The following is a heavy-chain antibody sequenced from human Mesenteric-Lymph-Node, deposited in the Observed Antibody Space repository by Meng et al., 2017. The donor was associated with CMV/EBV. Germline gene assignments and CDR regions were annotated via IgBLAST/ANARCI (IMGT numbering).Heavy chain of an antibody. CDR2: INPNTGAT. CDR3: ARVGDTVTTKPTPYYYYGMDV. Sequence: ASVKVSCKASTYTFTDFFIHWMRQAPGQGLEWMGWINPNTGATNYAQKFQGRVTMTRDTSISTAYMELSRLRSDDTAVYYCARVGDTVTTKPTPYYYYGMDVWGQGTTVTVSS. D-gene: IGHD4-11*01. J-gene: IGHJ6*02. CDR1: TYTFTDFF. V-gene: IGHV1-2*02.